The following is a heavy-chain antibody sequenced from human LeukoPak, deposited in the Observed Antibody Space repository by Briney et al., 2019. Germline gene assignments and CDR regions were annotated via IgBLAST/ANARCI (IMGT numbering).Heavy chain of an antibody. CDR1: GGSFSGYY. Sequence: SETLSLTCAVYGGSFSGYYWSWIRQPPGKGLEWIGEINHSGSTNYNPSLKSRVTISVDTPKNQFSLKLSSVTAADTAVYYCARLGLTPYYYYYMDVWGKGTTVTISS. V-gene: IGHV4-34*01. D-gene: IGHD4/OR15-4a*01. CDR2: INHSGST. J-gene: IGHJ6*03. CDR3: ARLGLTPYYYYYMDV.